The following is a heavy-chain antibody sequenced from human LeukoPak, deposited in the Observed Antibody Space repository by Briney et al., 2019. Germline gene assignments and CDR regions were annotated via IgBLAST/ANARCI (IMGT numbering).Heavy chain of an antibody. CDR2: ISGSGVTT. V-gene: IGHV3-23*01. CDR3: AKEGYGSTWNADFDF. Sequence: PGGSLRLSREFTFNNYAVTWVRQAPGKGLEWVSAISGSGVTTYHADSVKGRFTISRDNSKNTLYLQMNSLRAEDTAIYYCAKEGYGSTWNADFDFWGQGTLVTVSS. J-gene: IGHJ4*02. CDR1: TFNNYA. D-gene: IGHD6-13*01.